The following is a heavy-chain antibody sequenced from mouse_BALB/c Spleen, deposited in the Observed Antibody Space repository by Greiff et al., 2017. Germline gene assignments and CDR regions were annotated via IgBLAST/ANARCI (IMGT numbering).Heavy chain of an antibody. CDR2: ISSGSSNI. V-gene: IGHV5-17*02. D-gene: IGHD2-1*01. J-gene: IGHJ4*01. CDR3: VRDGNYGAMDY. CDR1: GFTFSSFG. Sequence: EVQRVESGGGLVQPGGSRKLSCAASGFTFSSFGMHWVRQAPEKGLEWVAYISSGSSNIYYADTVKGRFTISRDNPKNTLFLQMTSLRSEDTAMYYCVRDGNYGAMDYWGQGTSVTVSS.